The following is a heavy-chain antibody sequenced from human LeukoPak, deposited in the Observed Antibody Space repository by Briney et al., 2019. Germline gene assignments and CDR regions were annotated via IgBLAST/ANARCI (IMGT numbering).Heavy chain of an antibody. D-gene: IGHD2-15*01. CDR3: ARQITQHSSSWSFYRSGGSCYHSFDY. CDR2: IYHSGST. J-gene: IGHJ4*02. Sequence: SETLSLTCTISGGSISSSNWWSWVRQPPGKGLEWIGEIYHSGSTNYNPSLKSRVTISVDKSKNQFSLKLTSVTAADTAVYYCARQITQHSSSWSFYRSGGSCYHSFDYWGQGTLVTVSS. CDR1: GGSISSSNW. V-gene: IGHV4-4*02.